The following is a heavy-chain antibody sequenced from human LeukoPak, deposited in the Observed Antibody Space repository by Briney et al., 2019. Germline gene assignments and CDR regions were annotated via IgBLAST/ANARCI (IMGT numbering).Heavy chain of an antibody. CDR3: ARGIPRYYYYMDV. CDR2: INWNGGST. D-gene: IGHD5-18*01. Sequence: GGSLRLSCAASGFTFDDYGMSWVRQAPGKGLEWVSGINWNGGSTGYADSVKGRSTISRDNAKNSLYLQMNSLRAEDTAVYYCARGIPRYYYYMDVWGKGTTVTVSS. CDR1: GFTFDDYG. J-gene: IGHJ6*03. V-gene: IGHV3-20*04.